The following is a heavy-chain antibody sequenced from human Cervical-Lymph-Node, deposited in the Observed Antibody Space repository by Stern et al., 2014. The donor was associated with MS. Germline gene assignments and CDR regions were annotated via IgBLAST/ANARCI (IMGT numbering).Heavy chain of an antibody. CDR3: ARDLSGIGYYDY. CDR2: INAGNGNT. D-gene: IGHD3-22*01. V-gene: IGHV1-3*01. Sequence: QVQLVQSGAEVKKPGAPVKVSCKASGYTFTSYAMHWVRQAPGQRLEWMGWINAGNGNTKYSQKFQGRVTITADASTTTAYMELSSLKFDDTAVYYCARDLSGIGYYDYWGQGTLVAVSS. CDR1: GYTFTSYA. J-gene: IGHJ4*02.